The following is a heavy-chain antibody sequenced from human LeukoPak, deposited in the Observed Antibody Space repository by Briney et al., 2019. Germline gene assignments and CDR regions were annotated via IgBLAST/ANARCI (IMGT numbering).Heavy chain of an antibody. CDR1: GYTFTGYY. Sequence: GASVKVSCKASGYTFTGYYMHWVLQAPGQGLEWMGWINPNSGGTNYAQKFQGRVTMTRDTSISTAYMELSRLRSDDTAVYYCARRTRYSGSYLFDYWGQGTLVTVSS. V-gene: IGHV1-2*02. CDR2: INPNSGGT. CDR3: ARRTRYSGSYLFDY. J-gene: IGHJ4*02. D-gene: IGHD1-26*01.